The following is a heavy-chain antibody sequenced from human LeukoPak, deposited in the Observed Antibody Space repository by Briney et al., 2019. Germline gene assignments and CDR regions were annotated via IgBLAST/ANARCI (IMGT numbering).Heavy chain of an antibody. CDR2: ISPNNGDT. D-gene: IGHD4-23*01. CDR1: GHTFGNYY. Sequence: ASVKVSCKASGHTFGNYYLHWVRQAPGQGLKWMGWISPNNGDTNYAQKFQGRVTLTWDTSFNTAYMDLSRLTSDDTAIYYCARENYGGDFEYWGQGALVTVSS. CDR3: ARENYGGDFEY. J-gene: IGHJ4*02. V-gene: IGHV1-2*02.